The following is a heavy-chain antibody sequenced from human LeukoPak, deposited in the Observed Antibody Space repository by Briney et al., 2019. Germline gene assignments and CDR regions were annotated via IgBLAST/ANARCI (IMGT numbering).Heavy chain of an antibody. CDR2: IWYDGSNK. V-gene: IGHV3-33*01. J-gene: IGHJ6*03. D-gene: IGHD3-3*01. CDR3: ARDGAYYDFWSGYFLTNYYYYYMDV. Sequence: GGSLRLSCAASGFTFSSYGTHRVRQAPGKGLEWVAVIWYDGSNKYYADSVKGRFTISRDNSKNTLYLQMNSLRAEDTAVYYCARDGAYYDFWSGYFLTNYYYYYMDVWGKGTTVTVSS. CDR1: GFTFSSYG.